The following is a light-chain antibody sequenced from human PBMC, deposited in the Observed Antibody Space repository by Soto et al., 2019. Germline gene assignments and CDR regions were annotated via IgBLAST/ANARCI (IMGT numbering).Light chain of an antibody. Sequence: EIVLTQSPGTLSLSPGERATLSCRASQSVSSSYLAWYQQKPGQAPRLLIYGAFSRATGIPDRFSGSGSGTDFTLTISRLEPEDFAVYYCQQYGSSLGVTFGGGTKVEIK. CDR1: QSVSSSY. CDR3: QQYGSSLGVT. J-gene: IGKJ4*01. V-gene: IGKV3-20*01. CDR2: GAF.